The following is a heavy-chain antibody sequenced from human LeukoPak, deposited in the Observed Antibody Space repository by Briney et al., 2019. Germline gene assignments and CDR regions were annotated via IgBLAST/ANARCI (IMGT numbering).Heavy chain of an antibody. CDR2: INHSGST. D-gene: IGHD3-10*01. J-gene: IGHJ4*02. Sequence: SETLSLTCAVYGGSFSGYYWSWIRQPPGKGLEWIGEINHSGSTNYNPSLKSRVTISVDTSKNQFSLKLSSVTAADTAVYYCARALLWFGELIDYWGQGTLVTVSS. CDR3: ARALLWFGELIDY. V-gene: IGHV4-34*01. CDR1: GGSFSGYY.